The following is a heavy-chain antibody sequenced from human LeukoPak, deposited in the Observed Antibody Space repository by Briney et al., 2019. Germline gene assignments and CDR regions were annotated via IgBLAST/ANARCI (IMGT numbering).Heavy chain of an antibody. Sequence: RGSLRLSCAPSGFTFSTYTVNWVRQAPGGGLGWVSAITSGSGFIFYADTVKGRFTIDRDNAKHSLYLQINSLTAEDTAVYYCARVAGESRDYWGQGTLVTVSS. J-gene: IGHJ4*02. CDR3: ARVAGESRDY. CDR1: GFTFSTYT. CDR2: ITSGSGFI. V-gene: IGHV3-21*01.